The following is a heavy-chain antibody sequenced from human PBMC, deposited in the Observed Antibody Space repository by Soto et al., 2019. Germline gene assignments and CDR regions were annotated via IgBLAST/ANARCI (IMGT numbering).Heavy chain of an antibody. CDR3: ARDPGSWYFDS. CDR2: VYYSGST. D-gene: IGHD3-10*01. V-gene: IGHV4-59*01. CDR1: GGPISSYY. Sequence: SETLSLTCTVSGGPISSYYWSWIRQPPGKGLELIVYVYYSGSTNYNPSLRSRVNISVDTSKNQLSLKMSSVTAADTAVYYCARDPGSWYFDSWGQGILVTVSS. J-gene: IGHJ4*02.